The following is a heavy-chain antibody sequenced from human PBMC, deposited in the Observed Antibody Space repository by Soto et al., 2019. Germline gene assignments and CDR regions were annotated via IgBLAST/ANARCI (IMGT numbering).Heavy chain of an antibody. CDR1: GYTFTNYG. V-gene: IGHV1-18*01. CDR2: ISAYNGNT. CDR3: AGVRQLVGYFYYYMDV. Sequence: QVQLLQSGAEVKKPGASVKVSCKASGYTFTNYGITWVRQAPGQGLEWMGWISAYNGNTHYTQRLQGRVTMTTDTSTSTAYMELRGLRYDDTAEYYCAGVRQLVGYFYYYMDVWGKGTTVTVSS. J-gene: IGHJ6*03. D-gene: IGHD6-6*01.